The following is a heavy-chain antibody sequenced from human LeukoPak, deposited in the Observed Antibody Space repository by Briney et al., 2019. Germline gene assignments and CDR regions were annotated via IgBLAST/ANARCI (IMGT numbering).Heavy chain of an antibody. D-gene: IGHD3-3*01. CDR3: ARALFGVVPYWYFDL. CDR2: IYYSGST. Sequence: SSETLSLTCTVSGGSISSSSYYWGWIRQPPGKGLEWIGSIYYSGSTYYNPSLKSRVTMSVDTSKNQFSLKLSSVTAADTAVYYCARALFGVVPYWYFDLWGRGTLVTVSS. CDR1: GGSISSSSYY. J-gene: IGHJ2*01. V-gene: IGHV4-39*07.